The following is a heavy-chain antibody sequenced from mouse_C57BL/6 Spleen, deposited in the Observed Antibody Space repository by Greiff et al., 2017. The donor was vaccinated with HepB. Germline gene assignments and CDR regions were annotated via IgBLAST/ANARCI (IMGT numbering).Heavy chain of an antibody. Sequence: VQLQQPGAELVKPGASVKLSCKASGYTFTSYWMQWVKQRPGQGLEWIGEIDPSDSYTNYNQKFKGKATLTVDTSSSTAYMQLSSLTSEDSAVYYCARRGYGNYGYWGQGTTLTVSS. CDR1: GYTFTSYW. J-gene: IGHJ2*01. CDR3: ARRGYGNYGY. V-gene: IGHV1-50*01. D-gene: IGHD2-1*01. CDR2: IDPSDSYT.